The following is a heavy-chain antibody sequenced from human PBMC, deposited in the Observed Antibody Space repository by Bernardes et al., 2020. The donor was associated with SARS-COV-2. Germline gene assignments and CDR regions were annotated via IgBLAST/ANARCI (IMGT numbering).Heavy chain of an antibody. CDR3: AREGRRMGAFDY. CDR2: ILPDGSKQ. D-gene: IGHD3-16*01. V-gene: IGHV3-7*03. Sequence: GGSLRLSCAASGFTFSSYWMNWVRQAPGKGLEWVADILPDGSKQSYVDSVRGRFTISRDNAKNSLYLQINSLRAEDTALYYCAREGRRMGAFDYWGQGTLVTVSS. J-gene: IGHJ4*02. CDR1: GFTFSSYW.